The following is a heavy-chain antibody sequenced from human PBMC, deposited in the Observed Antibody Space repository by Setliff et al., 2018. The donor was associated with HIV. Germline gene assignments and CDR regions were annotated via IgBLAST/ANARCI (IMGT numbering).Heavy chain of an antibody. V-gene: IGHV1-46*01. J-gene: IGHJ4*02. CDR2: INPSGGST. CDR3: ARDLSISNPYYDILTGPGVY. CDR1: GYTFTSYH. Sequence: GASVKVSCKASGYTFTSYHVYWVRQAPGQGLEWMGAINPSGGSTRYAQKFQGRVTMTRYTSTSTVYMELSSLRSEDTAVYYCARDLSISNPYYDILTGPGVYWGQGTLVTVSS. D-gene: IGHD3-9*01.